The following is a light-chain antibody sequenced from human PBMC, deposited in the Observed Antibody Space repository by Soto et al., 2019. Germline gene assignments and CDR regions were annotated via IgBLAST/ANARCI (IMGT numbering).Light chain of an antibody. CDR2: AAS. V-gene: IGKV1-27*01. CDR3: QKYNSSPQA. Sequence: EIQITQSPSSLSAYVGDRVTSTCRASQCISQYLAWYQQKPGKVPKLLIYAASNLQSGVPSRFSGSGSGTDFTLTISSLQPEDGATYYCQKYNSSPQALVQGTKVEIK. CDR1: QCISQY. J-gene: IGKJ1*01.